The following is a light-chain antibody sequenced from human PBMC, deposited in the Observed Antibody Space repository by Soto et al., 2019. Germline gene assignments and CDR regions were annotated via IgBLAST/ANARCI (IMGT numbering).Light chain of an antibody. V-gene: IGKV1-39*01. J-gene: IGKJ2*02. CDR2: AAS. CDR3: QQSYSTPRT. CDR1: QSISSY. Sequence: DIQMTQSPSSLSAYVGDRVTITCRASQSISSYLNWYQQKPGKAPKLLIYAASSLQSGVPSRFSGSGSGTDFTLTISSLQPEVFATYYCQQSYSTPRTFGQGTNLEIK.